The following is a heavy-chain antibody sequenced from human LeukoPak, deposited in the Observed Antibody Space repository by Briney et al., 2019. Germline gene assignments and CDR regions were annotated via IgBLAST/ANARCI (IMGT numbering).Heavy chain of an antibody. D-gene: IGHD1-26*01. V-gene: IGHV3-21*01. J-gene: IGHJ4*02. Sequence: GGSLRLSCAASGFTFSSYSMNWVRQAPGKGLEWVSSISSSSSYIYYADSVKGRFTISRDNAKNSLYLQMNSLRAEDTAVYYCAKDLAGSGSYSFDYWGQGTLVTVSS. CDR3: AKDLAGSGSYSFDY. CDR1: GFTFSSYS. CDR2: ISSSSSYI.